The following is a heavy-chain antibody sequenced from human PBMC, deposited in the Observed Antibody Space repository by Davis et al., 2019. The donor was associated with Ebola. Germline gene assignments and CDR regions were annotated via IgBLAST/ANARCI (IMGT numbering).Heavy chain of an antibody. CDR2: IIPILGIA. CDR3: ARDEYSSSALYYYGMDV. CDR1: GGTFSSYG. D-gene: IGHD6-6*01. V-gene: IGHV1-69*04. J-gene: IGHJ6*02. Sequence: AASVKVSCKASGGTFSSYGISWVRQAPGQGLEWMGRIIPILGIANYAQKFQGRVTITADKSTSTAYMELSSLRSEDTAVYYCARDEYSSSALYYYGMDVWGQGTTVTVSS.